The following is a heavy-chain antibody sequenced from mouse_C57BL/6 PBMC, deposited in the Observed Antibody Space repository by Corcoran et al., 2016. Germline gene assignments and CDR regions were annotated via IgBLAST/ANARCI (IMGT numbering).Heavy chain of an antibody. Sequence: QIQLVQSGPELKKPGETVKISCKASGYTFTTYGMSWVKQAPGKGLKWMGWINTYSGVPTYADDFKGRFAFSLETSASTAYLQINNLKNEDTATYFCARSGISSPYYSNYGYWGQGTTLTVSS. J-gene: IGHJ2*01. D-gene: IGHD2-5*01. V-gene: IGHV9-3*01. CDR1: GYTFTTYG. CDR3: ARSGISSPYYSNYGY. CDR2: INTYSGVP.